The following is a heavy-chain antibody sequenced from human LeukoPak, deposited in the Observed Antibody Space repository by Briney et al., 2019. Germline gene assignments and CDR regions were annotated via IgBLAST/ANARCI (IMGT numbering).Heavy chain of an antibody. V-gene: IGHV3-23*01. D-gene: IGHD5-12*01. CDR2: ISGSGGST. CDR1: GFSLSSYT. Sequence: VGCPRLSPAPSGFSLSSYTMSSVCQTLGKGLEWVSGISGSGGSTYYADSVKGRFTISRDNSKNTLYLQMYRVRAENTAVYYCSKSGPGATNPIWGQGTLVTVSS. J-gene: IGHJ1*01. CDR3: SKSGPGATNPI.